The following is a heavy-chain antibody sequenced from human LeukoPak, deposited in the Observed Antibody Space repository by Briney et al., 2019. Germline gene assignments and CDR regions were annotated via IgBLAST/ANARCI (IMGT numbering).Heavy chain of an antibody. D-gene: IGHD3-3*01. CDR3: AKGRNVLRFLEWSFGWFDP. Sequence: GGSLRLSCAASGFTFSSCAMSWVRQAPGKGPEWVSAISGSGGSTYYADSVKGRFTISRDNSKNTLYLQMNSLRAEDTAVYYCAKGRNVLRFLEWSFGWFDPWGQGTLVTVSS. V-gene: IGHV3-23*01. J-gene: IGHJ5*02. CDR2: ISGSGGST. CDR1: GFTFSSCA.